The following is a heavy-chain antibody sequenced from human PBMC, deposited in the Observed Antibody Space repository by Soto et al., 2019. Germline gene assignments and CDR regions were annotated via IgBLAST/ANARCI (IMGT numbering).Heavy chain of an antibody. J-gene: IGHJ4*02. D-gene: IGHD3-22*01. V-gene: IGHV3-15*01. CDR1: GFKFSDAW. Sequence: EVQLAESGGGLVEPGGSLRLSCAASGFKFSDAWMSWVRQAPGKGREWVGRIKSKTDRETVDYAAPVKGRFSISRDDSKNTLYLEMRGLATEDTAVYYCTTVDYSDTIGYYSLDYWGQGTLVTVSS. CDR2: IKSKTDRETV. CDR3: TTVDYSDTIGYYSLDY.